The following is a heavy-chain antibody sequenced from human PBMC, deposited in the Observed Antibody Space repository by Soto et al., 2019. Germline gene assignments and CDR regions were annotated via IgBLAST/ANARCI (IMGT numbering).Heavy chain of an antibody. CDR1: GFTFSSYA. J-gene: IGHJ4*02. V-gene: IGHV3-23*01. D-gene: IGHD6-13*01. Sequence: GGSLRLSCAASGFTFSSYAMSWVRQAPGKGLEWVSAISGSGGSTYYADSVKGRFTISRDNSKNTLYLQMNSLRAEDTAVYYCAITGRQLAKTGVDYWGQGTLVTVSS. CDR2: ISGSGGST. CDR3: AITGRQLAKTGVDY.